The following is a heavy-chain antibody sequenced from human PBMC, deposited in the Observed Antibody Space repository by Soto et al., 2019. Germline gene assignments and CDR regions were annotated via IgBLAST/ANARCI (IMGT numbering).Heavy chain of an antibody. CDR3: ARDQVGAIYGPFDI. Sequence: GGSLRLSCAASGFTFSTYSMNWARQAPGKGLEWISSIRAPTGTTYYADSVKGRFTISRDNAQNSLYLQMNSLRDEDTAIYYCARDQVGAIYGPFDIWGQGTMVTVSS. CDR2: IRAPTGTT. D-gene: IGHD1-26*01. J-gene: IGHJ3*02. CDR1: GFTFSTYS. V-gene: IGHV3-48*02.